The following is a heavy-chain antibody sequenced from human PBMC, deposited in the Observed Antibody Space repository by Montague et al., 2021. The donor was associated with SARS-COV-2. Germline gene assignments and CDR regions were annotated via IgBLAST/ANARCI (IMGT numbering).Heavy chain of an antibody. CDR2: TYHSGST. D-gene: IGHD2-2*01. J-gene: IGHJ6*02. Sequence: SETLSLTCAVHGGSLSGYYWSGIRKTPGQGLEWIAKTYHSGSTSYNPSLKSRVTLSVDTSKNQFSLKLSSAPAADTAAYYCARVSYRLLFVPRYYGMDVWGQGTTVTVSS. CDR3: ARVSYRLLFVPRYYGMDV. V-gene: IGHV4-34*01. CDR1: GGSLSGYY.